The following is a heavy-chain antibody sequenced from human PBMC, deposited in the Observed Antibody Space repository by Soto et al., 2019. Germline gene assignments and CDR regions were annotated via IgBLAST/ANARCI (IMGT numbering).Heavy chain of an antibody. CDR1: GYTFTGYY. V-gene: IGHV1-2*04. Sequence: ASVKVSCKASGYTFTGYYMHWVRQAPGQGLEWMGWINPNSGGTNYAQKFQGWVTMTRDTSISTAYMELSRLRSDDTAVYYGARGTILTGYYPRFDPWGQGTLVTVSS. CDR3: ARGTILTGYYPRFDP. CDR2: INPNSGGT. D-gene: IGHD3-9*01. J-gene: IGHJ5*02.